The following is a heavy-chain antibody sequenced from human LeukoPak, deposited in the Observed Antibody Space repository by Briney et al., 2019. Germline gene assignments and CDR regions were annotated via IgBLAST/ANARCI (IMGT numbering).Heavy chain of an antibody. Sequence: PSETLSLTCTVSGGSISSGDYYWSWIRQPPGKGLEWIGYIYYSGSTYYNPSLKSRVTISVDTSKHQFSLKLSSVTAADTAVYYCAREPYDSSGADYWGQGTLSPSPQ. CDR3: AREPYDSSGADY. CDR1: GGSISSGDYY. V-gene: IGHV4-30-4*01. J-gene: IGHJ4*02. D-gene: IGHD3-22*01. CDR2: IYYSGST.